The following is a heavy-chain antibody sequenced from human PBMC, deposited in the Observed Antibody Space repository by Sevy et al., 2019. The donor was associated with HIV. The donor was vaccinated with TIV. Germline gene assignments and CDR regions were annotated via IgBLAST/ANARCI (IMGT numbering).Heavy chain of an antibody. CDR1: GFTFDNNA. CDR2: ISGSGFST. D-gene: IGHD3-10*01. J-gene: IGHJ6*02. V-gene: IGHV3-23*01. Sequence: GGSLRLSCAASGFTFDNNAMYWVRQAPGKGLEWFSVISGSGFSTNYAGSVKGRFTISRDISKSTLYLQMNSLRAEDTAVYYCARVYYYDSGTVIPRGMDVWGQGTTVTVSS. CDR3: ARVYYYDSGTVIPRGMDV.